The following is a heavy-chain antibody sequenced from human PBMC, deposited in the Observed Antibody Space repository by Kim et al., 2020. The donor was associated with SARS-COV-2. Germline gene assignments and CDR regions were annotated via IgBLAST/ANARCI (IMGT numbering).Heavy chain of an antibody. Sequence: SETLSLTCTVSGGSISSSSYYWGWIRQPPGKGLEWIGSIYYSGSTYYNPSLKSRVTISVDTSKNQFSLKLSSVTAADTAVYYCARHVWQQLYLNWFDPWGQGTLVTVSS. CDR2: IYYSGST. D-gene: IGHD6-13*01. J-gene: IGHJ5*02. CDR1: GGSISSSSYY. CDR3: ARHVWQQLYLNWFDP. V-gene: IGHV4-39*01.